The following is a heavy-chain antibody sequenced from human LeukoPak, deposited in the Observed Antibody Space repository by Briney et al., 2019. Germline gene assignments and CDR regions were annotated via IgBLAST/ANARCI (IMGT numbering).Heavy chain of an antibody. V-gene: IGHV1-2*02. CDR1: GYSFTGYH. D-gene: IGHD2-15*01. CDR2: INPNSGGS. J-gene: IGHJ4*02. Sequence: ASVKGSCKAFGYSFTGYHIHWVRRAPGQGLEWMGWINPNSGGSNYAQKFQGRVTMTRDTSISTAYLDLSRLRSDDTAVYYCARCQLVVAASLCDYWGQGALVTVSS. CDR3: ARCQLVVAASLCDY.